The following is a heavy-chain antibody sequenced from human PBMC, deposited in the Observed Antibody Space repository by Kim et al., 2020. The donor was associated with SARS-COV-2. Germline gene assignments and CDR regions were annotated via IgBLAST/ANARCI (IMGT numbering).Heavy chain of an antibody. V-gene: IGHV3-74*01. CDR3: ARALSGADDY. CDR2: TNEDGTTT. Sequence: GGSLRLSCAASGFPFRRYWMHWVRQVPGKGLVWVSRTNEDGTTTNYADSVKGRFTISRDNAENTLYLQMNSLTAEDTAVYYCARALSGADDYWGQGTLVTVSS. D-gene: IGHD3-10*01. J-gene: IGHJ4*02. CDR1: GFPFRRYW.